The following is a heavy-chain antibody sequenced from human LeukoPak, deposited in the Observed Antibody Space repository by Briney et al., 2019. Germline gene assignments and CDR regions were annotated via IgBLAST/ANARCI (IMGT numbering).Heavy chain of an antibody. D-gene: IGHD1-14*01. V-gene: IGHV4-34*01. Sequence: PGGSLRLSCAASGFTVSSNYMSWIRQPPGKGLEWIGEINHSGSTNYNPSLKSRVTISVDTSKNQFSLKLSSVTAADTAVYYCARGRGFDSPNPVDYWGQGTLVTVSS. J-gene: IGHJ4*02. CDR1: GFTVSSNY. CDR2: INHSGST. CDR3: ARGRGFDSPNPVDY.